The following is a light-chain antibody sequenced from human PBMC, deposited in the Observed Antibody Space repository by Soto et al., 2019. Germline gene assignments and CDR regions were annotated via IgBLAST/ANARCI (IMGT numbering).Light chain of an antibody. V-gene: IGKV3-20*01. J-gene: IGKJ5*01. CDR2: GAS. CDR1: QSVSSY. Sequence: EIVLTQSPATLSLSPGDRATLSCRASQSVSSYLAWYQQKPGQAPRLLIYGASSRATGIPDRFSGSGSGTDFTLTISRLEPEDFAVYFCQKYGDSSITFGQGTRLEI. CDR3: QKYGDSSIT.